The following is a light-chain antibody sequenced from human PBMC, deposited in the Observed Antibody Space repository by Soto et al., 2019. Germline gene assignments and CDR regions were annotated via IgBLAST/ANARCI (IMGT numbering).Light chain of an antibody. J-gene: IGKJ2*01. V-gene: IGKV1-5*01. CDR3: QQYNSYVYT. Sequence: DIQMTQSPSTLSASVGDRVTITCRASQSISSWLAWYQQKPGKAPKLLIYDASSLESGVPSRFSGSGSGTEFTLTISSLKPDDFATYYCQQYNSYVYTFVPGTKLEIK. CDR1: QSISSW. CDR2: DAS.